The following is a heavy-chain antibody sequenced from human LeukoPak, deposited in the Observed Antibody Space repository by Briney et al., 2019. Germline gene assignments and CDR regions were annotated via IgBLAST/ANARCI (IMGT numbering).Heavy chain of an antibody. CDR2: INPXSGGT. CDR1: XXTFTGYY. J-gene: IGHJ3*02. D-gene: IGHD3-22*01. Sequence: ASXXXXXXASXXTFTGYYMHXVRQAPGQGLEXXGRINPXSGGTNYAQKFQGRVTMTRDTSISTAYMELSRLRSDDTAVYYCARVQSGYYDSSGYYYAGNAFDIWGQGTMVTVSS. CDR3: ARVQSGYYDSSGYYYAGNAFDI. V-gene: IGHV1-2*06.